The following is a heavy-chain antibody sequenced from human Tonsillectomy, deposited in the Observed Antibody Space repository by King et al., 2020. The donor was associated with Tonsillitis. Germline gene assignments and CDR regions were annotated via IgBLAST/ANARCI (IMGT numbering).Heavy chain of an antibody. CDR1: GFTLSSYG. CDR3: VDYYMDV. Sequence: VQLVESGGGVVQPGRSLRLSCAASGFTLSSYGINMVRQAPGKGQECVAVTWYDGRNKYYEDSVKGRFTISRDNSKNTLYLQMNSLRAEDTAVYHCVDYYMDVWGKGTTVTVSS. V-gene: IGHV3-33*08. CDR2: TWYDGRNK. J-gene: IGHJ6*03.